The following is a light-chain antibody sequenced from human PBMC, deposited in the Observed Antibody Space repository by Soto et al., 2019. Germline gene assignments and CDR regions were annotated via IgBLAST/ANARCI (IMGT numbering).Light chain of an antibody. CDR2: EGS. CDR3: CSYAGSSTWV. V-gene: IGLV2-23*01. J-gene: IGLJ3*02. CDR1: SSDVGSYNL. Sequence: QSALTQPASVSGSPGQSITISCTGTSSDVGSYNLVSWYQQHPGKAPKRMIYEGSKRPSGVSNRFSGSNSGNTGSLTISGLQAEDEADYYCCSYAGSSTWVLGGGTKLTVL.